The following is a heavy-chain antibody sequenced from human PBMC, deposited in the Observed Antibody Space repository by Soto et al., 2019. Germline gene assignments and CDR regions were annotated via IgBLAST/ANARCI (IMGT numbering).Heavy chain of an antibody. J-gene: IGHJ6*02. V-gene: IGHV1-69*01. CDR1: GGTFSSYA. Sequence: QVQLVQSGAEVKKPGSSVKVSCKASGGTFSSYAISWVRQAPGQGLEWMGGIIPIFGTANYEQKFQGRVTITADESTSTDYMELSSLRSEDTAVYYCARVNIVVVPAARGSYYYYGMDVWGQGTTVTVSS. CDR2: IIPIFGTA. D-gene: IGHD2-2*01. CDR3: ARVNIVVVPAARGSYYYYGMDV.